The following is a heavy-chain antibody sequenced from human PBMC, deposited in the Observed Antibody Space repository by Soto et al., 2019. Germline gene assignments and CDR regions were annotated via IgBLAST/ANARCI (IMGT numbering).Heavy chain of an antibody. CDR1: GFTFSGYA. Sequence: GGSLRLSCAASGFTFSGYAMSWVRQAPGKGLEWVSGISGNGDTTYYGDSVKGRFTTSRDNSKNTLFLQMNSLRAEDTAVYYCAKAGGSIRTAGPMTFYYFDYWGQGTLVTVSS. V-gene: IGHV3-23*01. D-gene: IGHD3-16*01. J-gene: IGHJ4*02. CDR3: AKAGGSIRTAGPMTFYYFDY. CDR2: ISGNGDTT.